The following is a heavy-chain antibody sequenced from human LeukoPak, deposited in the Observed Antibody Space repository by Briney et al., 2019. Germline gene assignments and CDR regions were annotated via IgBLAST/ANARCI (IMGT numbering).Heavy chain of an antibody. V-gene: IGHV4-39*01. CDR2: IYYSGRT. D-gene: IGHD3-22*01. CDR3: ARRRYYDGSGYLE. J-gene: IGHJ1*01. Sequence: PSETLSLTCSVSGDSVSRSDSYWDWIRQPPRKGLECIGTIYYSGRTYYSPSLKRRVTMSVDPSNNQFSLTLRPVTAADTAVYYCARRRYYDGSGYLEWGQGTLLSVSS. CDR1: GDSVSRSDSY.